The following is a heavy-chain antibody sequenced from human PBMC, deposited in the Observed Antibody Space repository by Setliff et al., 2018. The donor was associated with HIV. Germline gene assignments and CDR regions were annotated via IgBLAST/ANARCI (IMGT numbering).Heavy chain of an antibody. V-gene: IGHV3-21*01. CDR3: VRDKGGANWGSG. J-gene: IGHJ4*02. Sequence: LRLSCAASGFTFSNYSMNWVRQAPGKGLEWVSSITGSSRYIYYADSVKGRFTIPRDNAKNSLYLQMNSLRAEDTAVYYCVRDKGGANWGSGWGQGTLVTVSS. CDR2: ITGSSRYI. D-gene: IGHD7-27*01. CDR1: GFTFSNYS.